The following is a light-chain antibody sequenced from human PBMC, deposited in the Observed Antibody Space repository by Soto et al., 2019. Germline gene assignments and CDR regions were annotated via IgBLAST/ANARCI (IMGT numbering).Light chain of an antibody. Sequence: EIVVTQSPATLTVSPGARATLTCSASQSVSNNLAWYHQKPGQAPRLLIYGPSTRASGIPARFSGSGYGREFTLTISSLQSEDYGVYYCHQYNDWPPAFGQGTKVDIK. CDR3: HQYNDWPPA. CDR1: QSVSNN. V-gene: IGKV3-15*01. J-gene: IGKJ1*01. CDR2: GPS.